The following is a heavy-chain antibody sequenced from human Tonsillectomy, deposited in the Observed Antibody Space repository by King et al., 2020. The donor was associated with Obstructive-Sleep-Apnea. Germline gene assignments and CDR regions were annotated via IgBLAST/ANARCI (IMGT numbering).Heavy chain of an antibody. CDR2: IYPGDSDT. CDR3: ARAASDTAMVTVYFDY. CDR1: GYSFTSYW. V-gene: IGHV5-51*01. D-gene: IGHD5-18*01. Sequence: VQLVQSGAEVKKPGESLKISCKGSGYSFTSYWIGWVRQMPGKGLEWMGIIYPGDSDTRYSPSFQGQVTISADKAISTAYLQWSSLKASDTAMYYCARAASDTAMVTVYFDYWGQGTLVTVSS. J-gene: IGHJ4*02.